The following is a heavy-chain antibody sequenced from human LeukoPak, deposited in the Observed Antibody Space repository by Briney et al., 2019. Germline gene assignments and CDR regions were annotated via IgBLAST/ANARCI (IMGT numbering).Heavy chain of an antibody. V-gene: IGHV3-53*01. CDR3: ARDLDFWSGYCD. CDR1: GFTVSSNY. Sequence: GGSLRLSCAASGFTVSSNYMSWVRQAPGKGLEWVSVIYSGGSTYYADSVKGRFTISRDNFKNTLYLQMNSLRAEDTAVYYCARDLDFWSGYCDWGQGTLVTVSS. J-gene: IGHJ4*02. CDR2: IYSGGST. D-gene: IGHD3-3*01.